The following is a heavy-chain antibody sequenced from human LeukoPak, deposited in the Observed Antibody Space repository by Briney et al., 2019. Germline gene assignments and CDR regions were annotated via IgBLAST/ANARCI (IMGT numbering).Heavy chain of an antibody. CDR3: TAGDYDSSGYYE. CDR2: ISSSSSYI. J-gene: IGHJ4*02. D-gene: IGHD3-22*01. CDR1: GFTFSSYS. Sequence: GGSLRLSCAASGFTFSSYSMNWVRQAPGKGLEWVSSISSSSSYIYYADSVKGRFTISRDNAKNSLYLQMNSLRDEDTAVYYCTAGDYDSSGYYEWGQGTLVTVSS. V-gene: IGHV3-21*01.